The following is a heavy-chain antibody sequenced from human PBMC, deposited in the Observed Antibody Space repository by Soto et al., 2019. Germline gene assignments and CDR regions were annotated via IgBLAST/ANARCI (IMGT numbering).Heavy chain of an antibody. D-gene: IGHD5-18*01. J-gene: IGHJ5*02. CDR3: ARDVTAMEALYHYDT. CDR2: ILPFLGRT. CDR1: GGTLNTYT. V-gene: IGHV1-69*08. Sequence: QLQLVQSGAAVKKPGSSVKVSCKASGGTLNTYTISWVRQAPGQGLEWMGSILPFLGRTNYAKKFQGRVTITADQSTSTMELSGLRSEDTAWYFCARDVTAMEALYHYDTWGQGTLVTVSS.